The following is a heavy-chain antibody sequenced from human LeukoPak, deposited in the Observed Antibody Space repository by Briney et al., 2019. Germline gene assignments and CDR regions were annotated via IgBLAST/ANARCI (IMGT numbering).Heavy chain of an antibody. CDR3: ARGRRGHSGSYYNLGPYYFDY. Sequence: SETVSLTCAVYGGSFSGYYWSWIRQPPGKGLEWIGEINHSGSTNYNPSLKSRVTISVDTSKNQFSLKLSSVTAADTAVYYCARGRRGHSGSYYNLGPYYFDYWGQGTLVTVSS. CDR2: INHSGST. CDR1: GGSFSGYY. D-gene: IGHD3-10*01. J-gene: IGHJ4*02. V-gene: IGHV4-34*01.